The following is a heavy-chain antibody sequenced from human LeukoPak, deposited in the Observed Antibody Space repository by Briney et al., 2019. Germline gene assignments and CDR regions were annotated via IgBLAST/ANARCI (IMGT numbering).Heavy chain of an antibody. V-gene: IGHV3-23*01. CDR2: MCGSAGCT. D-gene: IGHD3-22*01. Sequence: GGSLTLSCQASGFTFYMYAMSWVRQAPGKGLEWVASMCGSAGCTFYPDSVKGRFTISRDNSKNVLYLRMNSLTAEDTAIYYCAKDRPNFHENSGHYYRRDGDSWGQGTLVTVSS. CDR3: AKDRPNFHENSGHYYRRDGDS. J-gene: IGHJ5*01. CDR1: GFTFYMYA.